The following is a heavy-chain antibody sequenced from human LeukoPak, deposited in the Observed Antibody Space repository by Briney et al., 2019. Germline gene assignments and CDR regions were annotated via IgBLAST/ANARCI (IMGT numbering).Heavy chain of an antibody. CDR2: ISYDGSNK. V-gene: IGHV3-30-3*01. CDR1: GFTFSSYA. CDR3: ARDWEVVAGTLSFDY. J-gene: IGHJ4*02. D-gene: IGHD6-19*01. Sequence: GGSLRLSCAASGFTFSSYAMHWVRQAPGKGLEWVAVISYDGSNKYYADSVKGRFTISRDNSKNTLYLQMNSLRAEDTAVYYCARDWEVVAGTLSFDYWGQGTLVTVSS.